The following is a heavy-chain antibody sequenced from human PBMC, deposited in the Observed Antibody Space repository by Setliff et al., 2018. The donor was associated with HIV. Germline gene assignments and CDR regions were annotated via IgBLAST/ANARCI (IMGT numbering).Heavy chain of an antibody. CDR2: INSDGSST. J-gene: IGHJ4*02. CDR3: ASFVFRDSTDEYYRPPGDHPLYYFDY. V-gene: IGHV3-74*01. Sequence: PGGSLRLSCAASGFTFSSYWMHWVRQAPGKGLVWVSRINSDGSSTSYADSVKGRFTISRDNAKNTLYLQMNSLRAEDTAVYYCASFVFRDSTDEYYRPPGDHPLYYFDYWAQGTLVTVSS. CDR1: GFTFSSYW. D-gene: IGHD3-10*01.